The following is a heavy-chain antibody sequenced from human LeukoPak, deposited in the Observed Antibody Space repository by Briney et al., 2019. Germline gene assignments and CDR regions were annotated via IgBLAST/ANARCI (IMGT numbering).Heavy chain of an antibody. CDR1: GGTFSSYA. J-gene: IGHJ4*02. Sequence: ASVKVSCKASGGTFSSYAISWVRQAPGQGLEWMGGIIPIFGTANYAQKFQGRVTITADESTSTAYMELSSLRSEDTAVYYCARVRLIGNDYAHYFDYWGQGTLVTVSS. CDR3: ARVRLIGNDYAHYFDY. V-gene: IGHV1-69*13. D-gene: IGHD4-17*01. CDR2: IIPIFGTA.